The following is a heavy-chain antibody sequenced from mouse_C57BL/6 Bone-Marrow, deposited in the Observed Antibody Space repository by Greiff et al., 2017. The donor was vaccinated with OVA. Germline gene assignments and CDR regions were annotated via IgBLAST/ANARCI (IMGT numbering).Heavy chain of an antibody. Sequence: QVQLQQPGAELVKPGASVKLSCKASGYTFTSYWMHWVKQRPGQGLEWIGMIHPNSGSTNYNEKFKSKATLTVDKTSRTAYMQISSLTSEDSAVXYCASDLHYYGHLAYWVQGTLVTVSA. CDR3: ASDLHYYGHLAY. V-gene: IGHV1-64*01. CDR1: GYTFTSYW. J-gene: IGHJ3*01. CDR2: IHPNSGST. D-gene: IGHD1-1*01.